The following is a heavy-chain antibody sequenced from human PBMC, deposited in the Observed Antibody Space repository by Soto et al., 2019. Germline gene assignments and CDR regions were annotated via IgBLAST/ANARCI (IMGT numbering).Heavy chain of an antibody. J-gene: IGHJ4*02. Sequence: QVQLQQWGAGLLKPSETLSLTCAVYGGSFSGYYWSWIRQSPGKGLEWIGEINHRGSTKYNPSLKSRLTISVDTSKHQFSLNLMSVTAAYTAVYYCARVDDYWGQGTLGTVSS. CDR2: INHRGST. CDR3: ARVDDY. CDR1: GGSFSGYY. V-gene: IGHV4-34*01.